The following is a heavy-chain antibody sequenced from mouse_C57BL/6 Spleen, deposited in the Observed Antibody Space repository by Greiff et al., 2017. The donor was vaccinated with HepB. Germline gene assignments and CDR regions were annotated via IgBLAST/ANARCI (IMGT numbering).Heavy chain of an antibody. V-gene: IGHV5-9*01. D-gene: IGHD2-1*01. J-gene: IGHJ4*01. CDR1: GFTFSSYT. Sequence: EVMLVESGGGLVKPGGSLKLSCAASGFTFSSYTMSWVRQTPEKRLEWVATISGGGGNTYYPDRVKGRFTISRDNAKNTLYLQMRSLRSEDTALYYCARRYYGNYVGAMDYWGQGTSVTVSS. CDR3: ARRYYGNYVGAMDY. CDR2: ISGGGGNT.